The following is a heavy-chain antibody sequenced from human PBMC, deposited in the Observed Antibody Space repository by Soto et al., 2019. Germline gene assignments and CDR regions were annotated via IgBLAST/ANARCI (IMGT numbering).Heavy chain of an antibody. J-gene: IGHJ6*02. D-gene: IGHD3-10*01. CDR3: AREGFGGVVPPNYGMDV. CDR2: INPSGGST. CDR1: GYTFTSYY. V-gene: IGHV1-46*01. Sequence: QVQLVQSGAEVKKPGASVKVSCKASGYTFTSYYMHWVRQAHGQGLEWMGIINPSGGSTSYAQKFQGRVTMTRDTSTSTVYMELSSLRSEDTAVYYCAREGFGGVVPPNYGMDVWGQGTSVTVSS.